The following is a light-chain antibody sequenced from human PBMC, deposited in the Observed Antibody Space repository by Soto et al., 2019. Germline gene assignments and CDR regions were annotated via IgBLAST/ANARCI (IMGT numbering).Light chain of an antibody. CDR3: SSYTNSNTWV. CDR2: EVS. J-gene: IGLJ3*02. CDR1: NSDVGGYNF. Sequence: QSALTQPASVSGSPGQSITFSCTETNSDVGGYNFVSWYQQHPDKAPKLMIYEVSNRPSGVSNRFSGSKSGNTASLTISGLQAEDEADYYCSSYTNSNTWVFGGGTKLTVL. V-gene: IGLV2-14*01.